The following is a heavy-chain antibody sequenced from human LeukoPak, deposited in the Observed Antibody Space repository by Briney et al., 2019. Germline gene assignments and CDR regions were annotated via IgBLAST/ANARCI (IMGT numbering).Heavy chain of an antibody. CDR1: GFTFSSYS. J-gene: IGHJ4*02. Sequence: GGSLRLSCAAAGFTFSSYSMTWVRQAPGKGLEWVSSISSSSSYIYYADSGKGRFTISRDNAKNSLYLQMNSLRAEDTAVYYCPRGAVEMATICDYWGQGTLVHVSS. D-gene: IGHD5-24*01. CDR2: ISSSSSYI. CDR3: PRGAVEMATICDY. V-gene: IGHV3-21*01.